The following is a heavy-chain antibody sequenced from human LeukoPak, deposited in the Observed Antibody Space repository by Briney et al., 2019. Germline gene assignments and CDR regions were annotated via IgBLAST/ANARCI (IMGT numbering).Heavy chain of an antibody. V-gene: IGHV4-34*01. D-gene: IGHD3-10*01. CDR2: INHSGST. J-gene: IGHJ5*02. CDR3: ARGRRGSGCYLLNWFDP. CDR1: GGSFSGYY. Sequence: PSETLSLTCAVYGGSFSGYYWSWIRQPPGKGLEWIGEINHSGSTNYNPSLKSRVTISVDTSKNQFSLKLTSVTAADTAVYYCARGRRGSGCYLLNWFDPWGQGTLVTVSS.